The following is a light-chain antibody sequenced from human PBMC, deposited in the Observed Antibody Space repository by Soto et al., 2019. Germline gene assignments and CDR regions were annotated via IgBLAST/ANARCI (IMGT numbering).Light chain of an antibody. V-gene: IGLV1-51*02. CDR1: SSNIGNNY. Sequence: QAVVTQPPSVSATPGQKVTISCSGSSSNIGNNYVSWYQQLPGTAPKLLIYENNKRPSGIPDRFSASKSGTSATLGITGLQTGDEADYYCGTWDSNLSAVVFGGGTKVTVL. CDR3: GTWDSNLSAVV. J-gene: IGLJ2*01. CDR2: ENN.